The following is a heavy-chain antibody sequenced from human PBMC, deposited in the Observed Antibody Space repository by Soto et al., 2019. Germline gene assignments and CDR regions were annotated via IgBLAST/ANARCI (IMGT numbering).Heavy chain of an antibody. CDR3: GRLEGLATISYYFDY. V-gene: IGHV4-39*01. CDR2: VYYSGST. J-gene: IGHJ4*02. Sequence: SETLSLTCTVSGCSVSISSYYWCRVLQPPGKGLEWIGSVYYSGSTYYNPSLESRVTISVDKSKNQFSLKLMSLSAADTAVYYCGRLEGLATISYYFDYWGQGALVTVSS. CDR1: GCSVSISSYY. D-gene: IGHD3-9*01.